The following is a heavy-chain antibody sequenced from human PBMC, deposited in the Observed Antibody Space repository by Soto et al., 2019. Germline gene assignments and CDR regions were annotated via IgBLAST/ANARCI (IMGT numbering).Heavy chain of an antibody. Sequence: QVQLVQSGAEVKKPGASVKVSCKASGYTFTSYAMHWVRQAPGQRLEWMGWINAGNGNTKYSQKFQGRVTITRDTSASTAYMELSSLRSEDTAVYYCARVCSGASCYWNWSDPWGQGTLVTVSS. J-gene: IGHJ5*02. CDR3: ARVCSGASCYWNWSDP. CDR2: INAGNGNT. D-gene: IGHD2-15*01. CDR1: GYTFTSYA. V-gene: IGHV1-3*01.